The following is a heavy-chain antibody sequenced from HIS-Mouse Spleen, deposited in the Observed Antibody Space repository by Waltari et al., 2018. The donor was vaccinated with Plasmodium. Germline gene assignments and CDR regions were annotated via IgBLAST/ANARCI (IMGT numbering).Heavy chain of an antibody. J-gene: IGHJ3*02. V-gene: IGHV4-59*01. CDR1: GGPISSYY. CDR2: IYYSGST. D-gene: IGHD2-2*01. Sequence: VQLQESGPGLVKPSETLSLTCTVSGGPISSYYWSWIRQPPGKGLEWIGYIYYSGSTNYNPSLKSRVTISVDTSKNQFSLKLSSVTAADTAVYYCARDCSSTSCLDAFDIWGQGTMVTVSS. CDR3: ARDCSSTSCLDAFDI.